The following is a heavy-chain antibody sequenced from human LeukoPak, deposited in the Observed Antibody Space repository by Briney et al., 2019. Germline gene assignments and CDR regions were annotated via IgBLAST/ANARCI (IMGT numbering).Heavy chain of an antibody. J-gene: IGHJ3*02. CDR3: ARVKYFDFWSGNDAFDI. CDR1: GFTFSNYW. CDR2: IKQDGSEK. D-gene: IGHD3-3*01. Sequence: PGGSLRLSCAASGFTFSNYWMSWVRQAPGKGLEWVANIKQDGSEKYYVDSVKGRFTISRDSAKNSLYLQMNSLRAEDTAVHYCARVKYFDFWSGNDAFDIWGQGTMVTVSS. V-gene: IGHV3-7*01.